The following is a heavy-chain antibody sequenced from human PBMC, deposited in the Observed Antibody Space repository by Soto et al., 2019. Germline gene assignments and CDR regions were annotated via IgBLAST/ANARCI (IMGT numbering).Heavy chain of an antibody. D-gene: IGHD6-13*01. CDR3: AREQAAAYFDY. CDR2: IKQDGSEK. J-gene: IGHJ4*02. V-gene: IGHV3-7*03. Sequence: EVQLVESGGALVQPGGSLRLSCAVSGFTFSSYWMSWVRQAPGKGLEWVANIKQDGSEKHYVDSVKGRFTISRDNAKNSLYVQMNSLRVEDTAVYYCAREQAAAYFDYWGQGTLVTVSS. CDR1: GFTFSSYW.